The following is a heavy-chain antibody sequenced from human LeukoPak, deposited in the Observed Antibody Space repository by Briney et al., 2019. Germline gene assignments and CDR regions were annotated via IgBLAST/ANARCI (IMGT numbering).Heavy chain of an antibody. Sequence: PSETLSLTCTVSGGSISSSSYYWGWIRQPPGKGLEWIGSIYHSGSTYYNPSLKSRVTISVDTSKNQFSLKLSSVTAADTAVYYCARVNGGGNAFDIWGQGTMVTVSS. J-gene: IGHJ3*02. D-gene: IGHD2-15*01. CDR3: ARVNGGGNAFDI. CDR2: IYHSGST. CDR1: GGSISSSSYY. V-gene: IGHV4-39*07.